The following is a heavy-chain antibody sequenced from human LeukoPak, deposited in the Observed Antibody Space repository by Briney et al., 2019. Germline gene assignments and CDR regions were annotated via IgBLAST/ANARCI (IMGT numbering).Heavy chain of an antibody. V-gene: IGHV3-23*01. CDR3: AKADPERAHFDY. CDR2: ISGSGGNT. Sequence: GGSLRLSCAASGFTFSSYVMSWVRQAPGKGLEWVSGISGSGGNTYYADSVKGRFTISRDNSKNSLYLQMNSLRTEDTALYYCAKADPERAHFDYWGQGTLVTVSS. CDR1: GFTFSSYV. D-gene: IGHD1-1*01. J-gene: IGHJ4*02.